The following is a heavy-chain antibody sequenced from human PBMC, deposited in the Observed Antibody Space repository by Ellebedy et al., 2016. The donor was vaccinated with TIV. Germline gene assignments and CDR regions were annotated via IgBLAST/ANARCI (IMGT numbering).Heavy chain of an antibody. CDR1: GFSISDNY. Sequence: PGGSLRLSCAASGFSISDNYMSWVRQAPGKDLEWVSVIYSGGNTFYADSVKGRFTISRDTSQNTVYLQMRYLRADDTAVYYCARETWGGVSGDYWGPGTLVTVSS. CDR3: ARETWGGVSGDY. CDR2: IYSGGNT. J-gene: IGHJ4*02. D-gene: IGHD2-8*02. V-gene: IGHV3-53*01.